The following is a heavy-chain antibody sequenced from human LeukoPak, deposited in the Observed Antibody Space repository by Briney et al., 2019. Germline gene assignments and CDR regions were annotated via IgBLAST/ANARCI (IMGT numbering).Heavy chain of an antibody. V-gene: IGHV4-61*02. CDR1: GDSISSGRYK. D-gene: IGHD1-1*01. Sequence: SETLSLTCTVSGDSISSGRYKWSWIRQPAGKGLEWIGRFQTGVSTYYNPSLKSRVTISVDTSKNQFSLKLSSVTAADTAVYYCARGPGTTASVDYWGQGTLVTVSS. CDR2: FQTGVST. CDR3: ARGPGTTASVDY. J-gene: IGHJ4*02.